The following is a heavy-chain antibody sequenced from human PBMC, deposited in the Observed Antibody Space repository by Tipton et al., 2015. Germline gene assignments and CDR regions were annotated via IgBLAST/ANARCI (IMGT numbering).Heavy chain of an antibody. J-gene: IGHJ5*02. V-gene: IGHV4-4*07. CDR3: ARDVVPNWFEP. CDR1: GDPIRNKY. Sequence: GLVKPSETLSLVCSVSGDPIRNKYWSWIRQPAGKGLEWIGRIYTGGSVDYNPSLKGRVTMSVDTSKNEFSLRLTSVSAADTAIYYCARDVVPNWFEPWGQGILVTVSS. CDR2: IYTGGSV.